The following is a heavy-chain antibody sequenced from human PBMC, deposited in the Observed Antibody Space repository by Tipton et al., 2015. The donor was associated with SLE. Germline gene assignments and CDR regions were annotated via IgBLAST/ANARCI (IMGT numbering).Heavy chain of an antibody. CDR2: IYYSGST. CDR3: ARAGHITMVRGVITPFDY. CDR1: GGSFSSHY. D-gene: IGHD3-10*01. V-gene: IGHV4-59*11. J-gene: IGHJ4*02. Sequence: LRLSCTVSGGSFSSHYWSWIRQPPGKGLEWIGYIYYSGSTNYNPSLKSRVTISVDTSKNQFSLKLSSVTAADTAVYYCARAGHITMVRGVITPFDYWGQGTLVTVSS.